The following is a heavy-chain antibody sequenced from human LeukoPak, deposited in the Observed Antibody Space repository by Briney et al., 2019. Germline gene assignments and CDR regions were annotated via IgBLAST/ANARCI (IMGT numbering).Heavy chain of an antibody. CDR2: INPSGGST. V-gene: IGHV1-46*01. CDR3: ARLAYGANFFDD. D-gene: IGHD4-23*01. Sequence: ASVKVSCKSSGYTFTSYYMHWVRQAPGQELEWMGIINPSGGSTSYAQKFQGRVTMTRDTSTSTVYMELSSLRSEDTAVYYCARLAYGANFFDDWGQGTLVTVSS. CDR1: GYTFTSYY. J-gene: IGHJ4*02.